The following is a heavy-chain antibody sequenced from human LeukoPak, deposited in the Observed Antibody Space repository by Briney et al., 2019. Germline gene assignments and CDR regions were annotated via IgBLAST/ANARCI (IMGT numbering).Heavy chain of an antibody. D-gene: IGHD6-19*01. CDR3: AREKGYSSGDLDY. CDR2: ISYDGNNK. Sequence: GGSLRLSCAASGFTFSSYAMHWVRQAPGKGLEWVAVISYDGNNKYYADSVKGRFTISRDNSKNTLYLQMNSLRAEDTAVYYCAREKGYSSGDLDYWGQGTLVTVSS. V-gene: IGHV3-30*04. J-gene: IGHJ4*02. CDR1: GFTFSSYA.